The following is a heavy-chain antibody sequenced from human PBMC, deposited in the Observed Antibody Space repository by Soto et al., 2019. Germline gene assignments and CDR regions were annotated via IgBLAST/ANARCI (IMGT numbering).Heavy chain of an antibody. V-gene: IGHV3-33*01. D-gene: IGHD6-13*01. CDR3: AREVIAAQLDY. Sequence: GGSLRLSCAASGFTFSSYGMHWVRQAPGKGLEWVAVIWYDGSNKYYADSVKGRFTISRDNSKNTLYLQTNSLRAEDTAVYYCAREVIAAQLDYWGQGTLVTVS. CDR1: GFTFSSYG. CDR2: IWYDGSNK. J-gene: IGHJ4*02.